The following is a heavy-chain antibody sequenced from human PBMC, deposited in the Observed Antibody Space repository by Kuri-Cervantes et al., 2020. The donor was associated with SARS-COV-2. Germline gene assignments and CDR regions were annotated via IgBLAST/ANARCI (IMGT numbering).Heavy chain of an antibody. CDR1: GFTFSSYA. Sequence: GESLKISCAASGFTFSSYAMHWVRQAPGKGLEYVSAISSNGGSTYYANSVKGRFTISRDNAKNSLYLQMNSLRAEDTAVYYCARDSFTSLDDYYYYYGMDVWGQGTTVTVSS. J-gene: IGHJ6*02. D-gene: IGHD2-2*01. CDR3: ARDSFTSLDDYYYYYGMDV. V-gene: IGHV3-64*01. CDR2: ISSNGGST.